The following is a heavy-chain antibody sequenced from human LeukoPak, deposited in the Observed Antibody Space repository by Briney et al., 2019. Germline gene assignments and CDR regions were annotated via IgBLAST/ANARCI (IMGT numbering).Heavy chain of an antibody. J-gene: IGHJ4*02. Sequence: PGGSLRLSCAASGFTFSSYGMHWVRQAPGKGLEWVAVISYDGSNKYYAGSVKGRFTISRDNSKNTLYLQMNSLRAEDTAVYYCAKDRGHGLSFDYWGQGTLVTVSS. CDR2: ISYDGSNK. CDR3: AKDRGHGLSFDY. V-gene: IGHV3-30*18. D-gene: IGHD3-10*01. CDR1: GFTFSSYG.